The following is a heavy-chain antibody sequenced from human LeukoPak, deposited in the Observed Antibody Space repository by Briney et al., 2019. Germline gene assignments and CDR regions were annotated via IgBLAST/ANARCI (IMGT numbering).Heavy chain of an antibody. CDR3: ARENRYCRGGSCYSAASDDAFDI. CDR1: GYTFTSYY. Sequence: ASVKVSCKASGYTFTSYYMHWVRQAPGQGLEWMGLINPTGGSTGYAQKFQGRVTMTTDTSTSTVYMELRSLRSDDTAVYYCARENRYCRGGSCYSAASDDAFDIWGQGTMVTVSS. CDR2: INPTGGST. J-gene: IGHJ3*02. D-gene: IGHD2-15*01. V-gene: IGHV1-46*01.